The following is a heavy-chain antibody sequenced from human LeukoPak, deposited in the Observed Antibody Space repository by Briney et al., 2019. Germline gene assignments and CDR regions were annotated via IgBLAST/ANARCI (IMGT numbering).Heavy chain of an antibody. Sequence: PSETLSLTCTVSGDSISSYYWSWIRQPPGKGLEWIGYIYYSGSTNYNPSLKSRVTISVDTSKNQFSLKLSSVTAADTAVYYRARRISPAAGTDSWGQGTLVTVSS. CDR1: GDSISSYY. CDR3: ARRISPAAGTDS. D-gene: IGHD6-13*01. V-gene: IGHV4-59*08. CDR2: IYYSGST. J-gene: IGHJ4*02.